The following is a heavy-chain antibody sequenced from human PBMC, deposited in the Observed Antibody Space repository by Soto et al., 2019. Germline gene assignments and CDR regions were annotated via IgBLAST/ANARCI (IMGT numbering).Heavy chain of an antibody. CDR1: GGSISSSSYY. CDR3: ARTDYSSSSGAFDI. V-gene: IGHV4-39*01. J-gene: IGHJ3*02. Sequence: SEVLSLTCTVSGGSISSSSYYWGWIRQPPGKGLEWIGSIYYSGSTYYNPSLKSRVTISVDTSKNQFSLKLSSVTAADTAVYYCARTDYSSSSGAFDICGQGTLVTVSS. D-gene: IGHD6-6*01. CDR2: IYYSGST.